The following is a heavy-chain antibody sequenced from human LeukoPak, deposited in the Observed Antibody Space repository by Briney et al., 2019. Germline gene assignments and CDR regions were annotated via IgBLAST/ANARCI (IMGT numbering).Heavy chain of an antibody. D-gene: IGHD3-10*01. J-gene: IGHJ4*02. CDR1: GFTFSSYG. CDR2: ISGSGGST. V-gene: IGHV3-23*01. Sequence: GGSLRLSCAASGFTFSSYGMSWVRQAPGKGLEWVSSISGSGGSTYYADSVKGRFTISRDNSKNTLYLQMNSLRAEDTAVYYCAKEGGPYYGSELNYWGQGTLVTVSS. CDR3: AKEGGPYYGSELNY.